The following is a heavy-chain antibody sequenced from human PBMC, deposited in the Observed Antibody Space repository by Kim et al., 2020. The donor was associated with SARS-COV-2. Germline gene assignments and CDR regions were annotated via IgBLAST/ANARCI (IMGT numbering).Heavy chain of an antibody. Sequence: GGSLRLSCAASGFTFSSYSMNWVRQAPGKGLEWVSSISSSSSYIYYADSVKGRFTISRDNAKNSLYLQMNSLRAEDTAVYYCARATDSSGYYYDAFDIWGQGTMVTVSS. J-gene: IGHJ3*02. CDR3: ARATDSSGYYYDAFDI. V-gene: IGHV3-21*01. CDR2: ISSSSSYI. CDR1: GFTFSSYS. D-gene: IGHD3-22*01.